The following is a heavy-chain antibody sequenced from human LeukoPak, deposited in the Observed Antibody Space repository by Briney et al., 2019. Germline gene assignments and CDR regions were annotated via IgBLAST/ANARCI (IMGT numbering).Heavy chain of an antibody. Sequence: ASVKVSCKASGYTFTNYDLNWVRQATGQGLEWMGWMNPKSGDTGYAQRFQGRVTMTRNTSISTAYMELSSLTSEDTAVYYCARGSVLRYFDWLLTKGAFDIWGQGTMVTVSS. CDR2: MNPKSGDT. CDR3: ARGSVLRYFDWLLTKGAFDI. V-gene: IGHV1-8*01. CDR1: GYTFTNYD. J-gene: IGHJ3*02. D-gene: IGHD3-9*01.